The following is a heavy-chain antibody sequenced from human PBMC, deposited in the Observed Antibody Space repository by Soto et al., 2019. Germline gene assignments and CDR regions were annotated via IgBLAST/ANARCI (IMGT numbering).Heavy chain of an antibody. D-gene: IGHD3-3*01. V-gene: IGHV4-61*01. CDR3: ARGLGVVTFLDY. J-gene: IGHJ4*02. CDR2: IYYSGST. CDR1: GGSVNSGSYY. Sequence: QVQLQESGPGLVKPSETLSLTCTVSGGSVNSGSYYWGWIRQPPGKGLEWIGYIYYSGSTDYNPSPKSRVTISVDTSKHQFSLKLTSVTAADTAVYYCARGLGVVTFLDYWGQGTLVTVSS.